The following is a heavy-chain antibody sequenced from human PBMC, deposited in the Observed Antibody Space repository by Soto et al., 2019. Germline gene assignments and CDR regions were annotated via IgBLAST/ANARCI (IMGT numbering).Heavy chain of an antibody. CDR2: IYYSGST. V-gene: IGHV4-59*08. D-gene: IGHD1-26*01. Sequence: SETPSLTCTVSGGSISSYYWSWVRQPPGKGLEWIGYIYYSGSTNYNPSLKSRVTISVDTSKNQFSLKLSSVTAADTAVYYCARRYGGNLDYWGQGTLVTVSS. J-gene: IGHJ4*02. CDR1: GGSISSYY. CDR3: ARRYGGNLDY.